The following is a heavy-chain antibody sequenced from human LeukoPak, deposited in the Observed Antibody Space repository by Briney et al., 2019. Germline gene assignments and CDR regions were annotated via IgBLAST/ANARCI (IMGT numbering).Heavy chain of an antibody. CDR1: GGSISSYY. CDR2: IYYSGST. Sequence: SETLSLTCTVSGGSISSYYWSWIRQPPGKGLEWIGYIYYSGSTNYNPSLKSRVTISVDTSKNQFSLKLSSVTAADTAVYYCARRMTTVTTINAFDIWGQGTMVTVSS. D-gene: IGHD4-17*01. J-gene: IGHJ3*02. CDR3: ARRMTTVTTINAFDI. V-gene: IGHV4-59*08.